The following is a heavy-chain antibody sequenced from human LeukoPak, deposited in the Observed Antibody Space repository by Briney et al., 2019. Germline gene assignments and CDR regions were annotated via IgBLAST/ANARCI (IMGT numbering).Heavy chain of an antibody. CDR1: GYSFTSYW. D-gene: IGHD2-2*02. J-gene: IGHJ3*02. CDR2: IYPGDSDT. CDR3: ASTQAGYCSSTSCYTPDAFDI. V-gene: IGHV5-51*01. Sequence: GESLKISCKGSGYSFTSYWIGWVRQMPGKGLEWMGIIYPGDSDTRYSPSFQGQVTISADKSISTAYLQWSSLKASDTAMYYCASTQAGYCSSTSCYTPDAFDIWGQGTMVTVSS.